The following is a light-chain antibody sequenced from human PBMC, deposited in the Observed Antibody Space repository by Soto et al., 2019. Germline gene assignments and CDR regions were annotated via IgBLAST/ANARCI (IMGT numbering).Light chain of an antibody. J-gene: IGLJ1*01. CDR1: SSDVGGYNY. Sequence: QSALTQPASVSGSPGQSITLSCTGTSSDVGGYNYVSWYQQHPGKAPKLMIYEVSNRPSGVSNRFSGSKSGNTASLTISGLQAEDEADYYCSSYTSSSTLYVFGSGTRSPS. CDR2: EVS. CDR3: SSYTSSSTLYV. V-gene: IGLV2-14*01.